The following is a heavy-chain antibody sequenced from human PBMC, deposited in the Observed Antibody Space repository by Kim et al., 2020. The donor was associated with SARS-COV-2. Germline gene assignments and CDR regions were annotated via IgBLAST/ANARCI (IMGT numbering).Heavy chain of an antibody. D-gene: IGHD6-19*01. J-gene: IGHJ3*02. V-gene: IGHV3-7*03. CDR2: IKQDGSQN. CDR3: VRTVAERIDAFDI. CDR1: GFTFGRFTFGCFW. Sequence: GGSLRLSCAASGFTFGRFTFGCFWMSWVSQVPGKGLEWVAKIKQDGSQNYYVDSMKGRFTITRDNAKHSVYLHVNSLRAENTAVYYCVRTVAERIDAFDIWGQGTMVTVSS.